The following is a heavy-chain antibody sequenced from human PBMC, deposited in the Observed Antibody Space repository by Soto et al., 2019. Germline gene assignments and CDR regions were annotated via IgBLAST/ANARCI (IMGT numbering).Heavy chain of an antibody. D-gene: IGHD5-12*01. V-gene: IGHV3-7*01. CDR3: ARDRGHTGYDLNDY. Sequence: EADLVESGGGLVQPGGSLRLSCVDSGLTFSTYWMTWVRQAPGKGLEWVANIRHDGSERNYVDSVKGRFSISRDNARKSLSLDMNSLRAEDTAVYFCARDRGHTGYDLNDYWGQGTLVTVSS. CDR1: GLTFSTYW. J-gene: IGHJ4*02. CDR2: IRHDGSER.